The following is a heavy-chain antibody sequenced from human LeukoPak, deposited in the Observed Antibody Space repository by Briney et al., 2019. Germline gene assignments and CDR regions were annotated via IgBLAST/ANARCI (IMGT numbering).Heavy chain of an antibody. J-gene: IGHJ4*02. CDR1: GFIVSSNY. CDR2: IYSGGST. D-gene: IGHD5-18*01. CDR3: ARDQDSPHYFHY. V-gene: IGHV3-66*01. Sequence: GGSLRLSCAASGFIVSSNYMSWVRQAPGKGLEWVSVIYSGGSTDYADSVKGRFTISRDNFKNTLYLQMNSLRVEDTAVYYCARDQDSPHYFHYWGQGTLVTVSS.